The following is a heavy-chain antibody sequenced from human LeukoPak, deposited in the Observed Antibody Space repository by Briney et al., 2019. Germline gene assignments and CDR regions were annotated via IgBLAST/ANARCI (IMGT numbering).Heavy chain of an antibody. Sequence: GAALRLSCAASGFTFNTYSMNWVRKAPGKGLEWVSYISYSSSTIYYADSVKGRFTISRDNAKNSLSLQMNSLRDEDTAVYYCARDEETAAAGTFDCWGQGTLVTAPS. J-gene: IGHJ4*02. CDR2: ISYSSSTI. CDR1: GFTFNTYS. D-gene: IGHD6-13*01. V-gene: IGHV3-48*02. CDR3: ARDEETAAAGTFDC.